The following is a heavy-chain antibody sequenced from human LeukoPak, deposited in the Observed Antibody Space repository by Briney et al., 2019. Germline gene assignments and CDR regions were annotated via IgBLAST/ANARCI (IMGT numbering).Heavy chain of an antibody. CDR3: VTGDYLKLDY. J-gene: IGHJ4*02. CDR2: INHSGST. D-gene: IGHD4-17*01. V-gene: IGHV4-34*01. CDR1: GGSFYGYY. Sequence: SETLSLTCAVYGGSFYGYYWSWIRHPPEKGREWIGEINHSGSTNYNTSLKSRVTISVETSKNQFSLKLSSVTAADTAVYYRVTGDYLKLDYWGQGTLVTVSS.